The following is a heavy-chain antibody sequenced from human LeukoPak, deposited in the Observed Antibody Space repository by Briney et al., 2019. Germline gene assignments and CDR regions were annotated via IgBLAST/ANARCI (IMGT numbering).Heavy chain of an antibody. CDR3: AKALGGGFRFPVDY. V-gene: IGHV3-9*03. CDR2: ISWNSGSI. CDR1: GFTFDDYA. J-gene: IGHJ4*02. Sequence: GRSLRPSCAASGFTFDDYAMHWVRQAPGKGLEWVSGISWNSGSIGYADSVKGRFTISRDNAKNSLYLQMNSLRAEDMALYYCAKALGGGFRFPVDYWGQGTLVTVSS. D-gene: IGHD3-16*01.